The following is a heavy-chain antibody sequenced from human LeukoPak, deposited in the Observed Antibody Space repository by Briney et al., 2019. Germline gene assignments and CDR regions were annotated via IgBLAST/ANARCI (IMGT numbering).Heavy chain of an antibody. CDR2: ISSSSSYI. J-gene: IGHJ3*02. CDR1: GFTFSSYS. V-gene: IGHV3-21*01. Sequence: GGSLRLSCAASGFTFSSYSMNWVRQAPGKGLEWVSSISSSSSYIYYADSVKGRFTISRDNAKNSLYLQMNSLRAEDTAVYYCARRAMRSYYDTEAFDIWGQGTMVTVSS. CDR3: ARRAMRSYYDTEAFDI. D-gene: IGHD3-22*01.